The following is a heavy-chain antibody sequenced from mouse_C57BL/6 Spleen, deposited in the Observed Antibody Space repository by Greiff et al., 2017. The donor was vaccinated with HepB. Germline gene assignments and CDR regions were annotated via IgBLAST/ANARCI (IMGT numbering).Heavy chain of an antibody. Sequence: VQLQQSGPELVKPGASVKISCKASGYAFSSSWMNWVKQRPGKGLEWIGRIYPGDGDTNYNGKFKGKATLTADKSSSTAYMQLSSLTSEDSAVYFCARGLYYGSSYWFAYWGQGTLVTVSA. J-gene: IGHJ3*01. V-gene: IGHV1-82*01. CDR3: ARGLYYGSSYWFAY. D-gene: IGHD1-1*01. CDR1: GYAFSSSW. CDR2: IYPGDGDT.